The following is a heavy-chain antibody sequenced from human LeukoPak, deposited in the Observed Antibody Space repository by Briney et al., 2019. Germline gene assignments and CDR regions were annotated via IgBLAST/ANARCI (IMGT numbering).Heavy chain of an antibody. J-gene: IGHJ6*02. Sequence: GESLKISCKGSGYSFTSYWIGWVRQMSGKGLEWMGIIYPGDSDTRYSPSFQGQVTISADKSISTAYLQWSSLKASDTAMYYCASTKGLRNYYYGMDVWGQGTTVTVSS. CDR1: GYSFTSYW. V-gene: IGHV5-51*01. CDR2: IYPGDSDT. D-gene: IGHD4-17*01. CDR3: ASTKGLRNYYYGMDV.